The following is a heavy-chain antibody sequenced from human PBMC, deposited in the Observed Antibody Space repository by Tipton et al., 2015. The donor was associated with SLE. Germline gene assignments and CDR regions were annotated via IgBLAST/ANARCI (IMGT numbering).Heavy chain of an antibody. CDR3: AKDRITGTNGGYAFDT. Sequence: QLVQSGGGVVQPGGSLRLSCAASAFTFSSYGMHWVRQARGKGLEWVAFIRNDGSKEYYADSVKGRFTISRDNSKNTLDLQMNTLRTEDTAVYYCAKDRITGTNGGYAFDTWGQGTMVTVSS. CDR2: IRNDGSKE. D-gene: IGHD1-7*01. V-gene: IGHV3-30*02. J-gene: IGHJ3*02. CDR1: AFTFSSYG.